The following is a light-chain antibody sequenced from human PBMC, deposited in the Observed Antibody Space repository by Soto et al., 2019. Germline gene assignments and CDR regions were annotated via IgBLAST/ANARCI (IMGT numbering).Light chain of an antibody. V-gene: IGKV3-15*01. CDR1: QSISTN. J-gene: IGKJ1*01. Sequence: EMVMTHSPTTLSVSPGDRATLSCRVSQSISTNLAWYQQKPGQTPRLLIYGASTRTTGIPARFSGSGSGTEFTLSISSLQSEDFAVYYCQQYNKWPPTWTFGQGTKVE. CDR3: QQYNKWPPTWT. CDR2: GAS.